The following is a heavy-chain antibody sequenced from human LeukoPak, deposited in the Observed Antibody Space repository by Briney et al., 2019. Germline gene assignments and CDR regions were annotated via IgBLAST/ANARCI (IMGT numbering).Heavy chain of an antibody. CDR3: AKAAYCSGGSCSFGGFDY. V-gene: IGHV3-30*18. CDR2: ISYDGSNK. Sequence: PGGSLRLSCAASGFTFSSYGMHWVRQAPGKGLEWVAVISYDGSNKYYADSVKGRFTISRDNSRNTLYLQMNSLRAEDTAVYYCAKAAYCSGGSCSFGGFDYWGQGTLVTVSS. J-gene: IGHJ4*02. D-gene: IGHD2-15*01. CDR1: GFTFSSYG.